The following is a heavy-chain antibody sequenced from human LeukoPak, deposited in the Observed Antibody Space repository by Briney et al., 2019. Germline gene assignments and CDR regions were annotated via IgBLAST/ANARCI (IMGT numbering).Heavy chain of an antibody. D-gene: IGHD6-6*01. J-gene: IGHJ4*02. Sequence: ASVKVSCKASGYTFTDYYMHWVRKAPGQELEWMGWINPHSGGTNYAQKFQGRVTMTRDTSISTVYMEVSRLRSDDTAVYYCARGSSYSSSLYYFEYWGQGTLVTVSS. CDR1: GYTFTDYY. V-gene: IGHV1-2*02. CDR3: ARGSSYSSSLYYFEY. CDR2: INPHSGGT.